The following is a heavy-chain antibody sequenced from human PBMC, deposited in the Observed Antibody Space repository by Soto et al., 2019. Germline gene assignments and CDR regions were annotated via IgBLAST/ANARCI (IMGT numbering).Heavy chain of an antibody. J-gene: IGHJ4*02. CDR1: GGTFSRHV. CDR3: ARDLEFRDVNITHIDY. Sequence: QVQLVQSGAEVKKPGSSVKVSCKASGGTFSRHVFNWVRQAPGQGLEWMGGIMPIIGTANYAQKFQGRVTITANESPSTAYMELSSLRSEDTAVYYCARDLEFRDVNITHIDYWGPGTLVTVSS. D-gene: IGHD3-10*01. CDR2: IMPIIGTA. V-gene: IGHV1-69*01.